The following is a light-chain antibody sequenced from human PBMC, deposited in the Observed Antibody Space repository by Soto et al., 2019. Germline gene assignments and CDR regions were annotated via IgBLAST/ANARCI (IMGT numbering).Light chain of an antibody. Sequence: QSALTQPASVSGSPGQSITISCTGTSSDVGGYNYVSWYQHHPGKAPKLMIYDVSNRPSGVSNRFSGSKSGNTASLTISGXQPEDEADYYCCSYTTSNTRQIVFGTGTK. V-gene: IGLV2-14*03. CDR1: SSDVGGYNY. J-gene: IGLJ1*01. CDR2: DVS. CDR3: CSYTTSNTRQIV.